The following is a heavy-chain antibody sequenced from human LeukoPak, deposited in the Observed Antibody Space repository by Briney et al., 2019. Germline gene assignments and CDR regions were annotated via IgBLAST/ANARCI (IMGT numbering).Heavy chain of an antibody. J-gene: IGHJ6*03. CDR2: ISSSSSYI. Sequence: PGGSLRLSCAASGFTFSSYSMNWVRQAPGKGLEWVSSISSSSSYIYYADSVKGRFTISRDNAKNSLYLQMNSLRAEDTAVYYCARRGLITIFGVGRRSDYMDVWGKGTTVTVSS. V-gene: IGHV3-21*01. CDR1: GFTFSSYS. D-gene: IGHD3-3*01. CDR3: ARRGLITIFGVGRRSDYMDV.